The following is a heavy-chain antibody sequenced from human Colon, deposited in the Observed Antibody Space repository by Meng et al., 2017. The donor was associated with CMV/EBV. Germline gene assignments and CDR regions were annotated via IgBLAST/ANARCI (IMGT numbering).Heavy chain of an antibody. CDR1: GGSISSYY. CDR3: AREGRRGTSLPPYFHYYGVDV. J-gene: IGHJ6*02. V-gene: IGHV4-59*01. D-gene: IGHD2-15*01. Sequence: SETLSLTCTVSGGSISSYYWTWIRQPPGKGLEWIGFIYDSGSTNYNPSLKSRVTISLDSSKNQFSLKLNSVTAADTAVYYCAREGRRGTSLPPYFHYYGVDVWGHGTLVTVSS. CDR2: IYDSGST.